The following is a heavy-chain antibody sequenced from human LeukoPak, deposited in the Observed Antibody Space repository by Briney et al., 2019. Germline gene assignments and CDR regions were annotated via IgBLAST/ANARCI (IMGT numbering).Heavy chain of an antibody. CDR2: IKEDGSET. D-gene: IGHD1-26*01. CDR3: ASGSYYFDY. Sequence: GGSLRLSCAASGFTFSHHWMNWVRRAPGKGLEWVAIIKEDGSETHYDDSVKGRFTISRDNSKNSLYLQMNSLRAEDTAVYYCASGSYYFDYWGQGTLVTVSS. V-gene: IGHV3-7*01. J-gene: IGHJ4*02. CDR1: GFTFSHHW.